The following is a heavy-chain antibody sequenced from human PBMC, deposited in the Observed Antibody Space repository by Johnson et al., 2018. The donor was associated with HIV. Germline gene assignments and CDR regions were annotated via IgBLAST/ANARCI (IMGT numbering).Heavy chain of an antibody. J-gene: IGHJ3*02. CDR1: GFTFSSYA. V-gene: IGHV3-23*04. D-gene: IGHD5-18*01. CDR3: ARGSGGGLAMVNGAFDI. Sequence: QLVESGGGLVQPGGSLRLSCAASGFTFSSYAMSWVRQAPGKGLEWVSAISGSGGSTYYADSVKGRFTISRDNSKNTLYLQMNSLRAGDTAVYYCARGSGGGLAMVNGAFDIWGQGTMVTVSS. CDR2: ISGSGGST.